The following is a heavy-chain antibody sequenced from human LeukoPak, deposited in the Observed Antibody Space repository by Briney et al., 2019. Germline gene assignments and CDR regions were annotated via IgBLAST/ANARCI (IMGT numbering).Heavy chain of an antibody. Sequence: PSETLSLTCAVYGGSFSGYYWSWIRQPPGKGLEWIGEINHSRSTNYNPSLKSRVTISVDTSKNQFSLKLSSVTAADTAVYYCARGGVAARARRWFDPWGQGTLVTVSS. J-gene: IGHJ5*02. D-gene: IGHD6-6*01. V-gene: IGHV4-34*01. CDR2: INHSRST. CDR1: GGSFSGYY. CDR3: ARGGVAARARRWFDP.